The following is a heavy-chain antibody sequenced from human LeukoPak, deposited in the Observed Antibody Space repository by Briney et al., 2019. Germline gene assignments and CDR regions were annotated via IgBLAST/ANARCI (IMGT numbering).Heavy chain of an antibody. CDR3: ARSPIAAASLRFLWYFDL. D-gene: IGHD6-25*01. V-gene: IGHV1-18*01. CDR1: GYTFTSYG. Sequence: ASVKVSCKASGYTFTSYGISWVRQAPGQGLEWMGWISAYNGNTNYAQKLQGRVTMTTDTSTSTAYMELRSLRSDDTAVYYCARSPIAAASLRFLWYFDLWGRGTLVTVSS. J-gene: IGHJ2*01. CDR2: ISAYNGNT.